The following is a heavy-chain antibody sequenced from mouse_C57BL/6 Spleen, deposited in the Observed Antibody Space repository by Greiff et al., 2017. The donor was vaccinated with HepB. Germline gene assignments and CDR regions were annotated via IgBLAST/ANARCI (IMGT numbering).Heavy chain of an antibody. CDR2: IWSGGST. CDR1: GFSLTSYG. J-gene: IGHJ4*01. V-gene: IGHV2-2*01. CDR3: ARIYGYDDGYAMDY. Sequence: QVQLKESGPGLVQPSQSLSITCTVSGFSLTSYGVHWVRQSPGKGLEWLGVIWSGGSTDYNAAFISRLSISKENSKSQVFFKMNSLQADDTAIYYCARIYGYDDGYAMDYWGQGTSVTVSS. D-gene: IGHD2-2*01.